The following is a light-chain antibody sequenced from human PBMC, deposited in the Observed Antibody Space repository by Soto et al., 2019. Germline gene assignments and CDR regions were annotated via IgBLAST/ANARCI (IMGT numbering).Light chain of an antibody. CDR3: SSYGGSNNLV. CDR1: SSDVGGYNY. CDR2: QVN. V-gene: IGLV2-8*01. J-gene: IGLJ2*01. Sequence: QSALTQPPSASGSPGQSVTISCTGTSSDVGGYNYVSWYQQYPGKAPKLMIYQVNNRPSGVPDRFSGSKSGNTASLTVSGLQAEDEADYYCSSYGGSNNLVFGGGTKLTVL.